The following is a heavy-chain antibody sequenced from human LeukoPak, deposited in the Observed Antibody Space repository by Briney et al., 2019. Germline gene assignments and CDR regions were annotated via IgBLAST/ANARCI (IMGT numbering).Heavy chain of an antibody. V-gene: IGHV3-23*01. CDR1: GFTFSSYA. CDR2: ISGSGGST. CDR3: ARGPPMVRGVPYFDY. D-gene: IGHD3-10*01. J-gene: IGHJ4*02. Sequence: GGSLRLSCAASGFTFSSYAMSWVRRAPGKGLEWVSAISGSGGSTYYADSVKGRFTISRDNSKNTLYLQMNSLRAEDTAVYYCARGPPMVRGVPYFDYWGQGTLVTVSS.